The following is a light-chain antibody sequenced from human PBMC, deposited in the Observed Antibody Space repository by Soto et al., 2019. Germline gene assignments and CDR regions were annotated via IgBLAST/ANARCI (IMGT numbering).Light chain of an antibody. CDR3: QQRSNWPS. V-gene: IGKV3-11*01. Sequence: EIVLTQSPATLSLSPGERATLSCRASQSVSSYLAWYQQKPGQAPRLLIYDASNRATGIPARFSGSGSGTDFSLTISSLVPDDFAVYYCQQRSNWPSFGQGTKVEIK. CDR1: QSVSSY. CDR2: DAS. J-gene: IGKJ1*01.